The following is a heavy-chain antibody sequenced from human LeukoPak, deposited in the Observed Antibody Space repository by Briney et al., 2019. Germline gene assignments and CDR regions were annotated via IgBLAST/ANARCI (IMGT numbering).Heavy chain of an antibody. V-gene: IGHV4-30-2*01. D-gene: IGHD3-3*01. CDR3: ARDPYDFWSGYGSY. CDR1: GGSISSGGYY. Sequence: SETLSLTCTVSGGSISSGGYYWSWIRQPPGKGLEWIGYIYHSGSTYYNPSLKSRVTISVDRSKNQFSLKLSSVTAADTAVYYCARDPYDFWSGYGSYWGQGTLVTVSS. CDR2: IYHSGST. J-gene: IGHJ4*02.